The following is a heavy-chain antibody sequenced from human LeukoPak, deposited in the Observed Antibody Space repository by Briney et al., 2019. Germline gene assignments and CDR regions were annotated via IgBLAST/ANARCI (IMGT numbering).Heavy chain of an antibody. CDR1: GGSSSSGGYY. J-gene: IGHJ4*02. V-gene: IGHV4-39*01. CDR2: IHYSGST. Sequence: SETLFLTCSVSGGSSSSGGYYWGWIRQPPGKGLEWIGTIHYSGSTNYNPSLKSRVTMSVDTSKNQFSLRLTSVTAADTAVYYCARHKSSRQWLLPSITDSWGQGTLVTVSS. D-gene: IGHD6-19*01. CDR3: ARHKSSRQWLLPSITDS.